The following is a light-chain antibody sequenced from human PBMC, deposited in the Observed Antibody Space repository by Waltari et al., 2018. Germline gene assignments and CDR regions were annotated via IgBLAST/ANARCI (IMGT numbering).Light chain of an antibody. CDR1: QRILSASNNKNY. CDR3: QQYSTVPVT. Sequence: DIVMTQSPDSLAVSLGERATINCESSQRILSASNNKNYIAWYQQKPGQPPKLLIHWASTRQSGVPDRFSASSGTDFTLTISSLQAEDVAVYYCQQYSTVPVTFGGGTKVEIK. CDR2: WAS. V-gene: IGKV4-1*01. J-gene: IGKJ4*01.